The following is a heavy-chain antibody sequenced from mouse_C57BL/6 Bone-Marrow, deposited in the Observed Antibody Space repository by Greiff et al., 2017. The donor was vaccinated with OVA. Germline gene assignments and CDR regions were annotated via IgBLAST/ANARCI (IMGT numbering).Heavy chain of an antibody. CDR3: ASGSYYKKCFAY. J-gene: IGHJ3*01. CDR1: GYTFTSYD. V-gene: IGHV1-85*01. Sequence: QVQLQQSGPELVKPGASVKLSCKASGYTFTSYDINWVKQRPGQGLEWIGRIYPSDGSTKYNEKFKGKATLTVDTSSSTAYMELHSLTSEDSAVYFCASGSYYKKCFAYGGQGTLVTVSA. CDR2: IYPSDGST. D-gene: IGHD2-12*01.